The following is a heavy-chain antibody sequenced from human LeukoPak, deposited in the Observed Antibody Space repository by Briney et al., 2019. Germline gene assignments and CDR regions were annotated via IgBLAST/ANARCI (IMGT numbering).Heavy chain of an antibody. D-gene: IGHD3-9*01. CDR1: GFTFSSYW. Sequence: GGSLRLSCAASGFTFSSYWMSRVRQAPGKGLEWVANIKQDGSEKYYVDSVKGRLTISRDNAKNSLYLQMNSLRAEDTAVYYCARVRYFDWLPAFDYWGQGTLVTVSS. V-gene: IGHV3-7*01. CDR3: ARVRYFDWLPAFDY. CDR2: IKQDGSEK. J-gene: IGHJ4*02.